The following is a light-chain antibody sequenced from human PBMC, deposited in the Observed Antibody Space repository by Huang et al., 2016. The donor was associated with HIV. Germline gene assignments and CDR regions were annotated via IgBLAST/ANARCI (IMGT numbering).Light chain of an antibody. CDR1: QSVSISY. Sequence: EIVLTQSPGTLSLSPGERATLSCRASQSVSISYLAWYQQKPGQAPRRLIYGASSRATGIPDRFSGGGSGTDFTLTISRLEPEDVAVYYCQQYGSSPWTFGQGTKVEIK. CDR3: QQYGSSPWT. CDR2: GAS. V-gene: IGKV3-20*01. J-gene: IGKJ1*01.